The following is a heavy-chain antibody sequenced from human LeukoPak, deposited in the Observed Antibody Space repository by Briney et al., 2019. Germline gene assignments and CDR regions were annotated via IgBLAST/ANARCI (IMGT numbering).Heavy chain of an antibody. CDR1: GFTFSSYA. CDR3: VRDFRSADY. CDR2: ISDSGGST. V-gene: IGHV3-23*01. J-gene: IGHJ4*02. Sequence: PGGSLRLSCAASGFTFSSYAMSWVRQAPGKGLEWVSVISDSGGSTYSADSVKGRFTISRDNSKSTLYLQMNGLREEDTAVYYRVRDFRSADYWGQGTLVTVSS.